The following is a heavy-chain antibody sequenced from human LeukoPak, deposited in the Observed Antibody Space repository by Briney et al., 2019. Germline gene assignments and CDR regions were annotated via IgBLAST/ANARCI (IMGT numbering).Heavy chain of an antibody. CDR1: GFTFSNYA. CDR2: ISGSGGNT. CDR3: AKHTFGGVCGN. J-gene: IGHJ4*02. V-gene: IGHV3-23*01. Sequence: GGSLRLSCAASGFTFSNYAMSWVRQAPGKGLEWVSGISGSGGNTYYADSVKGRFTISRDNSKNTLYLQMNSLRAEDTAVYYCAKHTFGGVCGNWGQGTLVTVSS. D-gene: IGHD3-16*01.